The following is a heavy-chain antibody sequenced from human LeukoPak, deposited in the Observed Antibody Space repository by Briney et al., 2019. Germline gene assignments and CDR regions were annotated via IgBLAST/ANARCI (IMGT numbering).Heavy chain of an antibody. J-gene: IGHJ2*01. CDR2: VSGGGEDT. Sequence: GGSLRLSCAASGFTFSSYAMSWIRQAPGKGLDWVSAVSGGGEDTYYPDTVKGRFTISRDNSKNTLYLQMNSLRVEDTAIYYCAKPRAMTTGVGRYFDLWGRGTLVTVSS. CDR1: GFTFSSYA. V-gene: IGHV3-23*01. CDR3: AKPRAMTTGVGRYFDL. D-gene: IGHD1-1*01.